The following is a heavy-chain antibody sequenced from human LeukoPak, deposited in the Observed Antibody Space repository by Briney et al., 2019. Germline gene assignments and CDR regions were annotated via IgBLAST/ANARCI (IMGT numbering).Heavy chain of an antibody. CDR1: GYTFTSYY. D-gene: IGHD1-1*01. Sequence: GASVKVSCKASGYTFTSYYMHWVRQAPGQGLEWMGIINPSGGSTSYAQKFQGRVTMTRDTSTSTVYMELCSLRSEDTAVYYCARDRSPPNWLEPPRVLDYWGQGTLVTVSS. J-gene: IGHJ4*02. V-gene: IGHV1-46*01. CDR2: INPSGGST. CDR3: ARDRSPPNWLEPPRVLDY.